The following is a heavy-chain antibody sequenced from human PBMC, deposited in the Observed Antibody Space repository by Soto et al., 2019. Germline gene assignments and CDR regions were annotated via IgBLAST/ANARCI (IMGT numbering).Heavy chain of an antibody. D-gene: IGHD6-13*01. CDR3: AKGRGAAADYFDF. CDR2: INSNGRTI. V-gene: IGHV3-74*01. Sequence: PGGSLRLSCAASGFTFSDYWMHWVRQAPGKGLVWVSRINSNGRTISYADSVKGRFTISRDNSKNTLYLQMNSLRAEDTAVYYCAKGRGAAADYFDFWGQGTLVTVSS. CDR1: GFTFSDYW. J-gene: IGHJ4*02.